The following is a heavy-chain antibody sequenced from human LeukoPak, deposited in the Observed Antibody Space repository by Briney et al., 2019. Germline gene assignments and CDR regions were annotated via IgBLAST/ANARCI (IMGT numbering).Heavy chain of an antibody. J-gene: IGHJ4*02. CDR2: VYYSGST. CDR3: ARIHRYCSGGACYVLDN. Sequence: ETSETLSLTCVVSGGSVSGYYWGWIRQPPGRGLEWIGYVYYSGSTNHNPSFKSRITISVDTSRNQFSLQLSSVTTADTAVYYCARIHRYCSGGACYVLDNWGQGTLVSVSS. D-gene: IGHD2-15*01. V-gene: IGHV4-59*02. CDR1: GGSVSGYY.